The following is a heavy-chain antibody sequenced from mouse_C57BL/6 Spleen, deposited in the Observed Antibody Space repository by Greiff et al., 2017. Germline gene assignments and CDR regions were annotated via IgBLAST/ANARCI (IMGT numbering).Heavy chain of an antibody. CDR1: GFTFSSYA. J-gene: IGHJ2*01. V-gene: IGHV5-9-1*02. Sequence: EVKLVESGEGLVKPGGSLKLSCAASGFTFSSYAMSWVRQTPEKRLEWVAYISSGGDYIYYADTVKGRFTISRDNARNTLYLQMSSLKSEDTAMXYCTRGYSVVATNYFDYWGQGTTLTVSS. CDR2: ISSGGDYI. D-gene: IGHD1-1*01. CDR3: TRGYSVVATNYFDY.